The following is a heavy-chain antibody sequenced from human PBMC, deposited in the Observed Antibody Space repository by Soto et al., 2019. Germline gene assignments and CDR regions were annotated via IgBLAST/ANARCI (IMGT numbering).Heavy chain of an antibody. V-gene: IGHV3-73*02. D-gene: IGHD4-17*01. Sequence: EVQLVESGGGLVQPGGSLKLSCAASGFTFSGSAMHWVRQASGKGLEWVGRIRSKANNYATAYAASVKGRFTISRDDSKNTAYLQMNSLKTEDTAVYYCTRSDYGDSYYFDYWGQGTLVTVSS. CDR3: TRSDYGDSYYFDY. J-gene: IGHJ4*02. CDR2: IRSKANNYAT. CDR1: GFTFSGSA.